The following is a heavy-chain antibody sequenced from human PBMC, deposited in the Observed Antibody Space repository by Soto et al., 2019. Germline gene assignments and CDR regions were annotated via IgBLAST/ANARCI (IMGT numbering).Heavy chain of an antibody. Sequence: QVQLQESGPGLVKPSQTLSLTCTVSGGSISSGGYYWSWIRQHPGKGLEWIGYIYYSGSTYYNPALKRRVTISVDTSKNQFSLKLSSVTAADTAVYYCARDPSAPGHGDYWGQGTLVTVSS. CDR2: IYYSGST. CDR3: ARDPSAPGHGDY. J-gene: IGHJ4*02. V-gene: IGHV4-31*03. CDR1: GGSISSGGYY. D-gene: IGHD6-25*01.